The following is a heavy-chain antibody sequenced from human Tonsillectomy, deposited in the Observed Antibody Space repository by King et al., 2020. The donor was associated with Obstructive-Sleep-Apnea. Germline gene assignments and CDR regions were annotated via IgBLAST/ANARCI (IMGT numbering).Heavy chain of an antibody. CDR1: GIAFPEYY. Sequence: VQLVESGGGLVQPGGSLRLSCAASGIAFPEYYMDWVRQAPGKGLEWVGRTRNRVNSYTTEYAASLKGRFTISREDSKNSVYLQMNSLKTEDTAVYYCAASTVTTAPLFAPWGQGTLVIVST. CDR2: TRNRVNSYTT. D-gene: IGHD4-17*01. J-gene: IGHJ5*02. CDR3: AASTVTTAPLFAP. V-gene: IGHV3-72*01.